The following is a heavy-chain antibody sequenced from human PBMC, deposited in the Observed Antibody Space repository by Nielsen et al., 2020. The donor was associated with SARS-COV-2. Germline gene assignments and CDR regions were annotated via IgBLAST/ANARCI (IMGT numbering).Heavy chain of an antibody. V-gene: IGHV3-21*01. CDR2: ISSSSSYI. J-gene: IGHJ6*02. CDR1: GFTFSSYS. CDR3: ATSLNPVYYYYGMDV. Sequence: GESLKISCAASGFTFSSYSMNWVRQAPGKGLEWVSSISSSSSYIYYADSVKGRFTISRDNAKNSLYLQMNSLRAEDTAVYYCATSLNPVYYYYGMDVWGQGTTVTVSS.